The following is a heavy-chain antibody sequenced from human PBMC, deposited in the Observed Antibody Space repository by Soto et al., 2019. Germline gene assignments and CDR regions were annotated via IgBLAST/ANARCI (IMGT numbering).Heavy chain of an antibody. Sequence: EVQLLESGGGLVQPGGSLRLSCAAPGFTFSSYAMSWVRQAPGKGLEWVSAISGSGGSTYYADSVKGRFTISRDNSKNTLYLQMNSLRAEDTAVYYCAKDVNLVGATTLNYFDYWGQGTLVTVSS. D-gene: IGHD1-26*01. CDR2: ISGSGGST. V-gene: IGHV3-23*01. J-gene: IGHJ4*02. CDR1: GFTFSSYA. CDR3: AKDVNLVGATTLNYFDY.